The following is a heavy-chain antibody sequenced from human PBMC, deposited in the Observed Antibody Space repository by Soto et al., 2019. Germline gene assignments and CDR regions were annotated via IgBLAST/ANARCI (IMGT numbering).Heavy chain of an antibody. Sequence: GGFLRLSCAASGFTFSSYGRSWVRQAPGKGLEWVSVISGSDDSTYYADSVKGRFTISRDNSKNTLYLQMNSLRAEDTAVYYCAKRSSSSTFDYWGQGTLVTVSS. J-gene: IGHJ4*02. CDR1: GFTFSSYG. D-gene: IGHD6-6*01. CDR2: ISGSDDST. V-gene: IGHV3-23*01. CDR3: AKRSSSSTFDY.